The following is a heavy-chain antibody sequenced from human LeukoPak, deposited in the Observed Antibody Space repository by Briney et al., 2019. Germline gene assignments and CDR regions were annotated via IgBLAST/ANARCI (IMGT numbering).Heavy chain of an antibody. Sequence: GRSLRLSCAASGFTFDDYAMHWVRQAPGKGLEWASGISWNSGSIGYADSVKGRFTISRDNAKNSLYLQMNSLRAEDTALYYCAKDVRAALGNNWFDPWGQGTLVTVSS. CDR3: AKDVRAALGNNWFDP. J-gene: IGHJ5*02. D-gene: IGHD3-16*01. V-gene: IGHV3-9*01. CDR1: GFTFDDYA. CDR2: ISWNSGSI.